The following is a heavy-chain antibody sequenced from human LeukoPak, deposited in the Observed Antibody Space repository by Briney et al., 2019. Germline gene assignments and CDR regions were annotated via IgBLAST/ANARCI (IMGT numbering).Heavy chain of an antibody. CDR3: ARKYGGYADY. CDR2: ISGGSSSV. Sequence: GGSLRLSCAASGFTFSSYSMTWVRQAPGKGLEWVSHISGGSSSVYYADSVEGRFTISRDNAKNSLYLQMNSLRDEDTAVYYCARKYGGYADYWGQGTLVTVSS. CDR1: GFTFSSYS. V-gene: IGHV3-48*02. D-gene: IGHD5-12*01. J-gene: IGHJ4*02.